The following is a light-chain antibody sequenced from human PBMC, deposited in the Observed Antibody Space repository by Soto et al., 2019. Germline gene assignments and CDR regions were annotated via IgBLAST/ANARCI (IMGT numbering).Light chain of an antibody. J-gene: IGKJ1*01. CDR2: AAS. CDR1: QVISRY. V-gene: IGKV1-8*01. CDR3: QQYYSYPWT. Sequence: AIRMTQSPSSLSASTGDRVTITCRASQVISRYLAWYQQKPGKAPKLLIYAASTLQSGVPSRFSGSGSGTDFTLTISCLQSEDFATYYCQQYYSYPWTFGQGTKVEIK.